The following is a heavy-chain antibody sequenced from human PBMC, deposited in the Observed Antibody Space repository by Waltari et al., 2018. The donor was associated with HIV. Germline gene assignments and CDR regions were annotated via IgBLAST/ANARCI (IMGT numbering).Heavy chain of an antibody. Sequence: EVQLVESGGGLVQHGGSLRLSCAASGFTFSSYWMHWVRQAPGTGLVWVSRINSDGGSTSYSDSVKGRFTISRDNAKNTLYLQMNSLRAEDTAVYYCARASLAYYYGSGSYYSRWGQGTLVTVSS. D-gene: IGHD3-10*01. CDR1: GFTFSSYW. J-gene: IGHJ4*02. CDR2: INSDGGST. V-gene: IGHV3-74*01. CDR3: ARASLAYYYGSGSYYSR.